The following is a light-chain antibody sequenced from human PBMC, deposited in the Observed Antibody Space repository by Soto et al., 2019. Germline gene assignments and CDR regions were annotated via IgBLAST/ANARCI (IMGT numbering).Light chain of an antibody. CDR2: NIS. CDR3: MQATQFPRT. CDR1: QSLVHSDGNTY. V-gene: IGKV2-24*01. Sequence: DIVMTQTPLSSPVTLGQPASISCRSIQSLVHSDGNTYLSWLQQRPGQPPRLLIYNISNRFSGVPDRFSGSGAGTDFTLKISRVEAEDVGVYYCMQATQFPRTFGQGTKVEIK. J-gene: IGKJ1*01.